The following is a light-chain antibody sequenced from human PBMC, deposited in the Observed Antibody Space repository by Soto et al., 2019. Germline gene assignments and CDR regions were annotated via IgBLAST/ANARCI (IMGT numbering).Light chain of an antibody. CDR2: KAS. V-gene: IGKV1-5*03. Sequence: DIQMTQSPSTLSGSVGDRVTITCRASQTISSWLAWYQQKPGKAPKLLIYKASTLESGVPSRFSGNGSGTDFTLTISSLQPDDSATYYCQQYNGLPTWTFGQGTKVDIK. CDR1: QTISSW. J-gene: IGKJ1*01. CDR3: QQYNGLPTWT.